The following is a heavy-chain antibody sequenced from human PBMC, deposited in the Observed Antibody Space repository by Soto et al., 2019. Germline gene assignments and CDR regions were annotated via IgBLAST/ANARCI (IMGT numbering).Heavy chain of an antibody. CDR1: AGSIASHTYY. V-gene: IGHV4-39*01. D-gene: IGHD6-6*01. Sequence: LTPTCSSPAGSIASHTYYRTWIRQPPGKGLEWIGRIYYTGSTYYSPSLKSRVTISVDTSKNQFSLSLTSVTASDTAVYSGARHRGIEYSSIRRYTGGWFDAWGQGTLVTVS. CDR3: ARHRGIEYSSIRRYTGGWFDA. CDR2: IYYTGST. J-gene: IGHJ5*02.